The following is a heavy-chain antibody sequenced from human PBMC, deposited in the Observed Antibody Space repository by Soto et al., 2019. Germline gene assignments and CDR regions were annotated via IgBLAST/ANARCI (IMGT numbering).Heavy chain of an antibody. Sequence: ASVKVSCKASGYTFTSYAMHWVRQAPGQRLEWMGWINAGNGNTKYSQKFQGRVTITRDTSASTAYMELSSLRSEDTAVYYCARDPMYCSGGSCHSPGNNWFDPWGQGTLVTVS. CDR1: GYTFTSYA. CDR3: ARDPMYCSGGSCHSPGNNWFDP. CDR2: INAGNGNT. D-gene: IGHD2-15*01. J-gene: IGHJ5*02. V-gene: IGHV1-3*01.